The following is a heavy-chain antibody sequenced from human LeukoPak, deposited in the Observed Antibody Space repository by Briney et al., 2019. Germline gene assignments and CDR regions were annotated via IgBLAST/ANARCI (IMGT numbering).Heavy chain of an antibody. D-gene: IGHD3-22*01. CDR3: AKGDTYYYDSSGYTFDY. Sequence: PGGSLRLSCAASGFTFSSYAMSWVRQAPGKGLEWVSAISGSGGSTYYADSVKGRFTIPRDNSKNTLYLQMNSLRAEDTAVYYCAKGDTYYYDSSGYTFDYWGQGTLVTVSS. J-gene: IGHJ4*02. V-gene: IGHV3-23*01. CDR2: ISGSGGST. CDR1: GFTFSSYA.